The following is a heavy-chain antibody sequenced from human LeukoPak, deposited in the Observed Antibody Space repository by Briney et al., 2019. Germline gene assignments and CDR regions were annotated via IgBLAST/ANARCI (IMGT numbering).Heavy chain of an antibody. CDR2: IIPIFGTA. CDR3: ARVGDFWSGYYADY. D-gene: IGHD3-3*01. Sequence: GASVKVSCRASGGTFSSYAISWVRQAPGQGLEWMGGIIPIFGTANYAQKFQGRVTITADESTSTAYMELSSLRSDDTAVYYCARVGDFWSGYYADYWGQGTLVTVSS. J-gene: IGHJ4*02. CDR1: GGTFSSYA. V-gene: IGHV1-69*13.